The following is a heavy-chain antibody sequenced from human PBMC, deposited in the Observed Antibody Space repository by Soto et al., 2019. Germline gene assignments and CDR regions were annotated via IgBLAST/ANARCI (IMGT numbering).Heavy chain of an antibody. J-gene: IGHJ4*02. Sequence: PSETLSLTCAVYGGSFTGYYWSWIRQPPGKGLEWIGEINQSGNTNYNPSLKSRVTISVDTSKNQLFLNLTSVTAADTAMYYCARHHVRGRTIAGAAEFWGQGPLVTVSS. CDR2: INQSGNT. CDR1: GGSFTGYY. CDR3: ARHHVRGRTIAGAAEF. V-gene: IGHV4-34*01. D-gene: IGHD6-13*01.